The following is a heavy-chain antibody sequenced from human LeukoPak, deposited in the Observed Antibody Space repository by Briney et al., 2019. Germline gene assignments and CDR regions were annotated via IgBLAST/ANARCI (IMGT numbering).Heavy chain of an antibody. CDR1: GFTFSSYW. J-gene: IGHJ3*02. D-gene: IGHD5-12*01. V-gene: IGHV3-7*01. CDR2: TKKDGSEI. CDR3: ATYSGPDKLDAFDI. Sequence: PGGSLRLSCAASGFTFSSYWMSWVRQAPGKGLEWVAITKKDGSEIFYVDSVKGRFTISRDNAKTSLYLQMNSLRAEDTAVYYCATYSGPDKLDAFDIWGQGTMVTVSS.